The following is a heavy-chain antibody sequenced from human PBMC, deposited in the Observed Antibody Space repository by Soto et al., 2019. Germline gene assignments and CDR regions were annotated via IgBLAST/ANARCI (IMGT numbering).Heavy chain of an antibody. J-gene: IGHJ4*02. D-gene: IGHD1-1*01. Sequence: EVMLVESGGGLVQPGGSLRLSCAASGFTFSSFPVHWVRQAPGKGLESVSAISGDGGSTYYANSVKGRFIISRDNSKNTLYLQMGSLRAEDMAVYYCAREGTAGSNDYWGQGTLVTVSS. CDR1: GFTFSSFP. CDR3: AREGTAGSNDY. V-gene: IGHV3-64*01. CDR2: ISGDGGST.